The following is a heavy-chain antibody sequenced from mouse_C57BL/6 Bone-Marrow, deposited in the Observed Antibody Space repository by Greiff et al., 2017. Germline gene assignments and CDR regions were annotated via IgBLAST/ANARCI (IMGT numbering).Heavy chain of an antibody. CDR3: ARGTYYAMDY. CDR2: IRNKANGYTT. V-gene: IGHV7-3*01. J-gene: IGHJ4*01. CDR1: GFTFTDYY. Sequence: EVHLVESGGGLVQPGGSLSLSCAASGFTFTDYYMSWVRQPPGKALEWLGFIRNKANGYTTEYSASVKGRFTISRDNSQSILYLQMNALRAEDSATYYCARGTYYAMDYWGQGTSVTVSS. D-gene: IGHD3-3*01.